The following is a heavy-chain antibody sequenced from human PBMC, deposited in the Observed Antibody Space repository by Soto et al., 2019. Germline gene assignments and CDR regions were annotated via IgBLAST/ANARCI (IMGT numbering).Heavy chain of an antibody. J-gene: IGHJ5*02. V-gene: IGHV1-69*13. CDR3: ARGETISRPTTWFDP. Sequence: SVKVSCKASGGTFSSYAISWLRQAPGQGLEWMGGIIPIFGTANYAQKFQGRVTITADESTSTAYMELSSLRSEDTAVYYCARGETISRPTTWFDPWGQGTLVTVSS. CDR2: IIPIFGTA. CDR1: GGTFSSYA. D-gene: IGHD3-16*01.